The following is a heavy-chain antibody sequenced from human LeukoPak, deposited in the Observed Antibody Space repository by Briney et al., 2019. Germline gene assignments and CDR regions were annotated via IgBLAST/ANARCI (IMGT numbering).Heavy chain of an antibody. V-gene: IGHV3-7*01. J-gene: IGHJ4*02. D-gene: IGHD1-1*01. Sequence: WGYLSCSSAGSGFTFCSNWLSWERPAPGNGLEGVANTKKDGRKKYYMDSVKGRMTISTANTTNSLDLQMMRLRDEDTYVYFCVRDFMYKTACMGCWGQETLVTVPS. CDR3: VRDFMYKTACMGC. CDR2: TKKDGRKK. CDR1: GFTFCSNW.